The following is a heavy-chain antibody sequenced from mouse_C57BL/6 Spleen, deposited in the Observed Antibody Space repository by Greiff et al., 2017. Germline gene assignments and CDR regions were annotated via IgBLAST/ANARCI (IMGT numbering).Heavy chain of an antibody. J-gene: IGHJ2*01. CDR2: IYPGDGDT. CDR1: GYAFSSYW. Sequence: VQGVESGAELVKPGASVKISCKASGYAFSSYWMNWVKQRPGKGLEWIGQIYPGDGDTNYNGKFKGKATLTADKSSSTAYMQLSSLTSEDSAVYFCARRYGNPPRDYFDYWGQGTTLTVSS. CDR3: ARRYGNPPRDYFDY. D-gene: IGHD2-1*01. V-gene: IGHV1-80*01.